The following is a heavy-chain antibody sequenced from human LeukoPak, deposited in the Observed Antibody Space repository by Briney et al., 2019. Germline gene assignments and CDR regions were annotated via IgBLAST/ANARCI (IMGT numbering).Heavy chain of an antibody. Sequence: GGSLRLSCAASGFTFSDYYMSWIRQAPGKGLEWVSYISSSGSTIYYADSVKGRFTISRDNAKSSLYLQMNSLRAEDTAVYYCARDGPKRWLQFDRYDYWGQGTLVTVSS. CDR2: ISSSGSTI. D-gene: IGHD5-24*01. CDR3: ARDGPKRWLQFDRYDY. CDR1: GFTFSDYY. V-gene: IGHV3-11*01. J-gene: IGHJ4*02.